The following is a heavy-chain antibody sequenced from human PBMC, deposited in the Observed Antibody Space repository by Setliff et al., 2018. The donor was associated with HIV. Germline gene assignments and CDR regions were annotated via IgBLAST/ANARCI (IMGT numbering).Heavy chain of an antibody. CDR3: ARDWAMVRGVTTYYFDY. Sequence: GGSLRLSCAASGFTFSSYAMHWVRQAPGKGLEWVAVISYDGSNKYYADSVKGRFTISRDNSKNTLYLQMNSLRAEDTAVYYCARDWAMVRGVTTYYFDYWGQGTLVTV. V-gene: IGHV3-30*04. D-gene: IGHD3-10*01. J-gene: IGHJ4*02. CDR2: ISYDGSNK. CDR1: GFTFSSYA.